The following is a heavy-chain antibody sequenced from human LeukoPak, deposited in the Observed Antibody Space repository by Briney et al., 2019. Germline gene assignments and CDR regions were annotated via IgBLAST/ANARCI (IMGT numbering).Heavy chain of an antibody. V-gene: IGHV1-3*01. CDR2: INAGNGNT. CDR1: GYTFTSYA. J-gene: IGHJ4*02. D-gene: IGHD6-6*01. Sequence: ASVKVSCKASGYTFTSYAMHWVRQAPGQRLEWMGWINAGNGNTKYSQKFQGRVTITRDTSASTAYMELRSLRSDDTAVYYCARSEYSSSSGFDYWGQGTLVTVSS. CDR3: ARSEYSSSSGFDY.